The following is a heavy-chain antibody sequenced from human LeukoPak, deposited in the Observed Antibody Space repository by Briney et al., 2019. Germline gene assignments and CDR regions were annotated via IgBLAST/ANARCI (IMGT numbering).Heavy chain of an antibody. CDR3: ATTPDYGDYFDY. D-gene: IGHD4-17*01. CDR1: GFTFSSYA. CDR2: ISGSGGST. J-gene: IGHJ4*02. Sequence: GGSLRLSCAASGFTFSSYAMSWVRQAPGKGLEWVSAISGSGGSTYYADSVKGRFTISRDNSKNTLYLQMNSLRAEDTAVYYCATTPDYGDYFDYWGQGTLVTVSS. V-gene: IGHV3-23*01.